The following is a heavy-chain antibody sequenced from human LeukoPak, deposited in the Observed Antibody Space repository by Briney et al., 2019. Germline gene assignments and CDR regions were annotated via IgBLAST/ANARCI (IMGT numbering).Heavy chain of an antibody. J-gene: IGHJ4*02. V-gene: IGHV3-21*01. CDR3: ARGVYSYGYLGVYFDY. CDR1: GFTFSSYS. Sequence: GGSLRLSRAASGFTFSSYSMNWVRQAPGKGLEWVSSISSSSSYIYYADSVKGRFTISRDNAKNSLYLQMNSLRAEDTAVYYCARGVYSYGYLGVYFDYWGQGTLVTVSS. CDR2: ISSSSSYI. D-gene: IGHD5-18*01.